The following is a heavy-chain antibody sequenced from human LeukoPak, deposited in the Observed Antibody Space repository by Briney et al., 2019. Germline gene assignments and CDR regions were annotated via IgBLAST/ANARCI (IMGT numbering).Heavy chain of an antibody. D-gene: IGHD2-2*02. V-gene: IGHV1-46*01. CDR1: GYTFTGYW. CDR3: ARVLYTPRVLRNWFDP. J-gene: IGHJ5*02. CDR2: ISPSGGST. Sequence: GASVKLSCKAFGYTFTGYWMHWVRQAPGQGPEWMGVISPSGGSTIYAQKFQGRVTITADESTSTAYMELSSLRSEDTAVYYCARVLYTPRVLRNWFDPWGQGTLVTVSS.